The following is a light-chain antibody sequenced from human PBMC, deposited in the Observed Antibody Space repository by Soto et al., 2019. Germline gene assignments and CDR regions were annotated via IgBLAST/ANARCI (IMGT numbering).Light chain of an antibody. CDR2: DAS. V-gene: IGKV3-20*01. CDR3: QYYGDPPKT. CDR1: QSVSSNF. J-gene: IGKJ1*01. Sequence: EIVLTQSPGTLSLSPGERCTLSCRASQSVSSNFLAWYHQKPGQAPRLLIFDASTRATGIPDRFTGRGSGTDFSLTTSRLEPEDFAVYYCQYYGDPPKTFGQGTKVEIK.